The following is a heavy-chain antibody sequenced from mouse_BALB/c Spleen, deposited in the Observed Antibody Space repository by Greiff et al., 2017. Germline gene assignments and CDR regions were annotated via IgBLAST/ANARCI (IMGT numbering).Heavy chain of an antibody. CDR2: INPSSGYT. D-gene: IGHD2-1*01. CDR1: GYTFTSYT. V-gene: IGHV1-4*02. CDR3: AKKFYYGNYFDY. J-gene: IGHJ2*01. Sequence: QVQLQQSAAELARPGASVKMSCKASGYTFTSYTMHWVKQRPGQGLEWIGYINPSSGYTEYNQKFKDKTTLTADKSSSTAYMQLSSLTSEDSAVYYCAKKFYYGNYFDYWGQGTTLTVSS.